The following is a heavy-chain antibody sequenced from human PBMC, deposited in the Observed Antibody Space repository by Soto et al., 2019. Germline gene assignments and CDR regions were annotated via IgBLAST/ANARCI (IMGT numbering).Heavy chain of an antibody. D-gene: IGHD6-6*01. CDR2: SYHSGST. V-gene: IGHV4-38-2*01. J-gene: IGHJ6*02. Sequence: PAETLSLTCAVSGYSISSGDYWGWIRQPPGEGLEWIGSSYHSGSTYYNPSLKSRVTISVDTSKNQFSLKLSSVTAADTAVYYCARVYSGSAVDGMDVWGQGTTVTVSS. CDR3: ARVYSGSAVDGMDV. CDR1: GYSISSGDY.